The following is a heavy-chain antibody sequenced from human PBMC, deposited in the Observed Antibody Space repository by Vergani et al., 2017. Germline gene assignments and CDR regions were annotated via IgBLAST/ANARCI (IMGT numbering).Heavy chain of an antibody. CDR3: ATVGYCSTTSCYVGGLDD. Sequence: QVQLVQSGAEVKKPGSSVKVSCKASGGTFSSYGISWVRQAPGQGLEWIGGIIPVFGTPHYAQKFQGRVTITADGSTSTAYMELSSLRSEDTAVYYCATVGYCSTTSCYVGGLDDWGQGTLVTVSS. CDR2: IIPVFGTP. V-gene: IGHV1-69*12. CDR1: GGTFSSYG. J-gene: IGHJ4*02. D-gene: IGHD2-2*01.